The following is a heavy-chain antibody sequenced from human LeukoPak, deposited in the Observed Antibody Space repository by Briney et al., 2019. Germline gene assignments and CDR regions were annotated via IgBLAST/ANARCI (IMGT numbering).Heavy chain of an antibody. CDR1: GFPFSSFA. D-gene: IGHD6-19*01. CDR3: VKSPHASSSYFDY. J-gene: IGHJ4*02. CDR2: INSNGDIT. V-gene: IGHV3-64D*09. Sequence: SGGSLRLSCSASGFPFSSFAMHWVRQAPGKGLEYVSAINSNGDITDYADSVKGRFTISRESYKNTLYLHMSSLRAEDTAVYYCVKSPHASSSYFDYWGQGTLVTVSS.